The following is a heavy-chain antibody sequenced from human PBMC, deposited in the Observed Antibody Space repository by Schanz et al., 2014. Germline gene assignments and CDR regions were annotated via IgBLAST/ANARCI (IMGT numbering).Heavy chain of an antibody. J-gene: IGHJ4*02. V-gene: IGHV7-4-1*02. Sequence: QVQLVQSGAEVKKPGSSVKVSCKASGGTFSSYAFSWVRQAPGQGLEWVGWINTNTGNPTYAQGFTGRFVFSLDTSVSTAYLQISSLKAEDTAAYYCTTETIAMAGTFSIWGQGTLVTVSS. CDR3: TTETIAMAGTFSI. CDR2: INTNTGNP. D-gene: IGHD6-19*01. CDR1: GGTFSSYA.